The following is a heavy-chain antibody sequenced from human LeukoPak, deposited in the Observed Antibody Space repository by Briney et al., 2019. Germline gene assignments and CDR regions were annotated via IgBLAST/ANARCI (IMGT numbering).Heavy chain of an antibody. Sequence: GGSLRLSCEASGFTFSNYGMNWVRQAPGKGLKWVSYIRSNDGTTHYADSVKGRFTISRDNAKNSLSLQMTSLRADDTAVYYCVRGQTSLDNWFDPWGQGTLVIVSS. V-gene: IGHV3-48*01. CDR1: GFTFSNYG. J-gene: IGHJ5*02. CDR2: IRSNDGTT. CDR3: VRGQTSLDNWFDP.